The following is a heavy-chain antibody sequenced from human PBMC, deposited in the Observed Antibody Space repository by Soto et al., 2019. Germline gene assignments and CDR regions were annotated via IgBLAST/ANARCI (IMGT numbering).Heavy chain of an antibody. CDR2: FDPEDGET. D-gene: IGHD6-13*01. CDR1: GYTLTELS. Sequence: ASVKVSCKVSGYTLTELSMHWVRQAPGKGLEWMGGFDPEDGETIYAQKFQGRVTMTEDTSTDTAYMELSSLRSEDTAVYYCATGYQAETPAAGTDYWGQGTLVTVSS. V-gene: IGHV1-24*01. CDR3: ATGYQAETPAAGTDY. J-gene: IGHJ4*02.